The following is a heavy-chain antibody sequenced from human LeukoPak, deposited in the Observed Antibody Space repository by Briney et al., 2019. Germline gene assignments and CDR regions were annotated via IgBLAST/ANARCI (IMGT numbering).Heavy chain of an antibody. D-gene: IGHD3-22*01. V-gene: IGHV3-30*02. CDR1: GFTFSSYG. CDR3: ASPYYYDSYFDY. CDR2: IRYDGSNK. Sequence: PGGSLRLSCAASGFTFSSYGMHWVRQAPGKGLEWVAFIRYDGSNKYYADSVKGRFTISRDNSKNTLYLLMNSLRAEDTAVYYCASPYYYDSYFDYWGQGTLVTVSS. J-gene: IGHJ4*02.